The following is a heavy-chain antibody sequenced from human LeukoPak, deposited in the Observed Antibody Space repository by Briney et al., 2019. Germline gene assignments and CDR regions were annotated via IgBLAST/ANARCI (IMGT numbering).Heavy chain of an antibody. J-gene: IGHJ5*02. D-gene: IGHD6-13*01. V-gene: IGHV1-18*01. Sequence: ASVKVSCKASGYTFTSYGISWVRQAPGQGLEWMGWISAYNGNTNYAQKPQGRVTMTTDTSTSTAYMELRSLRSDDTAVYYCAREVAAAGAFDPWGQGTLVTVSS. CDR2: ISAYNGNT. CDR3: AREVAAAGAFDP. CDR1: GYTFTSYG.